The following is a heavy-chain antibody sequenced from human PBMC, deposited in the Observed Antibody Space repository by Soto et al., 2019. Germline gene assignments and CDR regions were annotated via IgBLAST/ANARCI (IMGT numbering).Heavy chain of an antibody. CDR2: IYYSGST. CDR1: GGSISSYY. D-gene: IGHD1-1*01. J-gene: IGHJ4*02. V-gene: IGHV4-59*01. Sequence: PSETLSLTCTVSGGSISSYYWSWIRQPPGKGLEWIGYIYYSGSTNYNPSLKSRVTISVDTSKNQFSLKLSSVTAADTAVYYCARTPHDEFDYWGQGTLVTVSP. CDR3: ARTPHDEFDY.